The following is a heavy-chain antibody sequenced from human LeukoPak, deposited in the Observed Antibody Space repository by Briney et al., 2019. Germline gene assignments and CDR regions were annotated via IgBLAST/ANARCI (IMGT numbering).Heavy chain of an antibody. CDR2: IYYSGST. CDR3: ARRFVGYDSSWGASDI. D-gene: IGHD3-22*01. Sequence: SETLSLTCTVSGDSISGYYWSWIRQPPGKGLEWIGYIYYSGSTNYNPSLKSRVTMSVDTSKNQFSLKLTSVTTADTAVYYCARRFVGYDSSWGASDIWGQGTMVTVSS. CDR1: GDSISGYY. V-gene: IGHV4-59*08. J-gene: IGHJ3*02.